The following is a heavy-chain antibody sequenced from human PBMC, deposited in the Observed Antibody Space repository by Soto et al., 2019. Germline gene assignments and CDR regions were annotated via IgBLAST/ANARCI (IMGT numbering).Heavy chain of an antibody. CDR1: GYTFTSYG. CDR2: ISAYNGNT. CDR3: ARDREDIVVVPEAETRPAWFDP. D-gene: IGHD2-2*01. J-gene: IGHJ5*02. Sequence: ASVKVSCKASGYTFTSYGISWVRQAPGQGLEWMGWISAYNGNTNYAQKLQGRVTMTTDTSTSTAYMELRSLRSDDTAVYYCARDREDIVVVPEAETRPAWFDPWGQGTLVTVSS. V-gene: IGHV1-18*01.